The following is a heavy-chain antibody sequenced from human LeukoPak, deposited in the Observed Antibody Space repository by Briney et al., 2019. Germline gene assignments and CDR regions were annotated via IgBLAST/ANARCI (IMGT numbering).Heavy chain of an antibody. Sequence: GGSLRLSCAASGFTFTNYGVHWVRQAPGKGLEWLLVTSHDGSNDYSADSVKGRFTISRDMSKNTLYLQMNSLRAEDTAVYYCAPRLTTVEYWGQGTLVTVSS. CDR1: GFTFTNYG. V-gene: IGHV3-30*03. CDR3: APRLTTVEY. D-gene: IGHD4-11*01. J-gene: IGHJ4*02. CDR2: TSHDGSND.